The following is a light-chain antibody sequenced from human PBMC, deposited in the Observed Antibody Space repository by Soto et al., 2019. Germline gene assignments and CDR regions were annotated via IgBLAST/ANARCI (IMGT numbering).Light chain of an antibody. Sequence: QSALTHPASVSGSAGQSITISCSGTMRDVGAYNLVSWYQQHPGTAPKLIIYEVRNRPSGISSRFSGSRSGNTASLTISGLQSEDEGDYYCSAYTARRTLVFGGGTKLTVL. J-gene: IGLJ3*02. CDR2: EVR. CDR3: SAYTARRTLV. CDR1: MRDVGAYNL. V-gene: IGLV2-14*01.